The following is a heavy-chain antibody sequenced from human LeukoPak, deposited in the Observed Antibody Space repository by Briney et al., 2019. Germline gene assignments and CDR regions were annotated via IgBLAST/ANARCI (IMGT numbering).Heavy chain of an antibody. Sequence: SVKVSCKASGGTFSSYAISWVRQAPGQVLEWMGGIIPIFGTANYAQKLQGRVTMTTDTSTSTAYMELRSLRSDDTAVYYCARVGVAAGTHWGQGTLVTVSS. CDR1: GGTFSSYA. J-gene: IGHJ4*02. D-gene: IGHD6-13*01. V-gene: IGHV1-69*05. CDR2: IIPIFGTA. CDR3: ARVGVAAGTH.